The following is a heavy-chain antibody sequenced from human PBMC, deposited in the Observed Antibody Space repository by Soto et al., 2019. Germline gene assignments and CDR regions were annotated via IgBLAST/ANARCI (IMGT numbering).Heavy chain of an antibody. CDR1: GFTFSSYA. D-gene: IGHD3-22*01. J-gene: IGHJ5*02. V-gene: IGHV3-23*01. Sequence: EVQLLESGGGLVQPGGSLRLSCAASGFTFSSYAMSWVRQAPGKGLEWVSAISGSGGSTYYADSVKGRFTISRDNSKNTLYLQMHSLRADDSAIYFCAVGRHKTSGSNTWFDPWGRGTQVTVSS. CDR2: ISGSGGST. CDR3: AVGRHKTSGSNTWFDP.